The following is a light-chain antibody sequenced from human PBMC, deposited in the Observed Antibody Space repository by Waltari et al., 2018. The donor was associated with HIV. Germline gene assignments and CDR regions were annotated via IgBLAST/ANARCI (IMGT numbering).Light chain of an antibody. CDR3: SSFAPTNKFYVL. J-gene: IGLJ2*01. Sequence: QSTLTQPPSASGSPGQSVTFSSTGTSSDIGGYNYVSWYQQHPGKAPKLIMTEVTKRPSGVPDRFSGSKSGNTASLTVSGLQADDEALYYCSSFAPTNKFYVLFGGGTTLTVL. CDR2: EVT. CDR1: SSDIGGYNY. V-gene: IGLV2-8*01.